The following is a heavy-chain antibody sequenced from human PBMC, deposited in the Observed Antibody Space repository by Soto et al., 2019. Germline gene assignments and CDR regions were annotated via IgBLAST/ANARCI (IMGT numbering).Heavy chain of an antibody. J-gene: IGHJ5*02. Sequence: QVQLVESGGGVVQPGRSLRLSCAASGFTFSSYGMHWVRQAPGKGLEWVAVISYDGSNKYYADSVKGRFTISRDNSKNTLYLQMNSLRAEDTAVYYCAKRLPSAAGYNWFDPWGQGTLVTVSS. CDR2: ISYDGSNK. CDR1: GFTFSSYG. D-gene: IGHD6-13*01. V-gene: IGHV3-30*18. CDR3: AKRLPSAAGYNWFDP.